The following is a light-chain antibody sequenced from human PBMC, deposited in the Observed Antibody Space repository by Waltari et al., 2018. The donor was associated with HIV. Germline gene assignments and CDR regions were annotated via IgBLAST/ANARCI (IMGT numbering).Light chain of an antibody. J-gene: IGLJ3*02. CDR1: NPNIGNHD. CDR3: ATWDDNLSGWV. CDR2: RNN. Sequence: QSVLAQPPSASATPGQRVTISCSGTNPNIGNHDVYWYQQLPGTAPKVLIYRNNYRPSGVPDRFSGSKSGTSASLAISGLRSEDEADYYCATWDDNLSGWVFGGGTKLTVL. V-gene: IGLV1-47*01.